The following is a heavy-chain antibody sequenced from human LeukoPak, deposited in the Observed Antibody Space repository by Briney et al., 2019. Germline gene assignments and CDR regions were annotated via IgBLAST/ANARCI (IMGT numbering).Heavy chain of an antibody. J-gene: IGHJ3*02. CDR1: GYSFTSYW. CDR2: IYPGDSDT. V-gene: IGHV5-51*01. D-gene: IGHD3-22*01. Sequence: GESLKISCKGSGYSFTSYWIGWVRQMPGKGLEWMGIIYPGDSDTRYSPSFQGQVTISADKSISTAYLQWSSLKASDTAMYYCARHSSYDSSGQLGIDIWGQGTIVTVSS. CDR3: ARHSSYDSSGQLGIDI.